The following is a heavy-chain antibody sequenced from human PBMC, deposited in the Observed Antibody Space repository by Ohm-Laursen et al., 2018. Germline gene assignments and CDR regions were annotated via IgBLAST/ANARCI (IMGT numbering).Heavy chain of an antibody. Sequence: SLRLSCAASGFTFDDFAMHWIRQAPGKGLEWVANIEQDGSEKNYVESVKGRFTISRDNAKNSLFLQLNALRAEDTAVYYCAAGSGWLIDYWGQGTLVTVSS. D-gene: IGHD6-19*01. J-gene: IGHJ4*02. CDR2: IEQDGSEK. CDR3: AAGSGWLIDY. V-gene: IGHV3-7*01. CDR1: GFTFDDFA.